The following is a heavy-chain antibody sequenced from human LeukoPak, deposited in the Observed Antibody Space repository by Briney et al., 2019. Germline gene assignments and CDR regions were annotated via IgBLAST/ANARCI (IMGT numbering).Heavy chain of an antibody. Sequence: GGSLRLSCAASGFTSSNYWMSWVRQAPGKGLEWVANIKQDGSEKYYVDSVKGRFTISRDNAKNSLYLQMNSLGAEDTAVYYCARVYGDYLSYWGQGTLVTVSS. CDR2: IKQDGSEK. V-gene: IGHV3-7*03. D-gene: IGHD4-17*01. J-gene: IGHJ4*02. CDR3: ARVYGDYLSY. CDR1: GFTSSNYW.